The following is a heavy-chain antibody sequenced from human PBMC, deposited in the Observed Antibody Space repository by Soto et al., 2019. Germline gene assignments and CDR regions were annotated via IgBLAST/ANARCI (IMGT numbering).Heavy chain of an antibody. CDR2: ISYDGSNK. D-gene: IGHD1-26*01. CDR3: ASTIVGADPTPH. CDR1: GFTFSAYG. V-gene: IGHV3-30*03. Sequence: PGGSLRLSCAASGFTFSAYGMHWVRQAPGKGLEWVAVISYDGSNKYYADSVKGRLTISRDNSKNTLYLQMNILRAEDTAVYYCASTIVGADPTPHWGQGTLVTVSS. J-gene: IGHJ4*02.